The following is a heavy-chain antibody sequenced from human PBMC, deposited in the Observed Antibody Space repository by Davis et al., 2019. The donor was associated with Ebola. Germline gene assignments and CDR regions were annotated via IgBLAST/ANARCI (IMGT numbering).Heavy chain of an antibody. V-gene: IGHV4-59*01. CDR3: ARVPSITMIEYYFDY. D-gene: IGHD3-22*01. CDR1: GGSISSYY. J-gene: IGHJ4*02. CDR2: IYYSGST. Sequence: PSETLSLTCTVSGGSISSYYWSWIRQPPGKGLEWIGYIYYSGSTNYNPSLKSRVTISVDTSKNQFSLKLSSVTAADTAVYYCARVPSITMIEYYFDYWGQGTLVTVSS.